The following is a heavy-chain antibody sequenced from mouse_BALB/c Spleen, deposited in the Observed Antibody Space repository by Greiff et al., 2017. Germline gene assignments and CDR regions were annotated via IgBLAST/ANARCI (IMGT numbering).Heavy chain of an antibody. J-gene: IGHJ3*01. CDR3: ASATMITAWFAY. CDR2: INPSTGYT. Sequence: QVQLQQSGAELAKPGASVKLSCKASGYTITSSCMHWVKQRPGQGLEWIGYINPSTGYTEYNQKFKDKATLTADKSSSTAYLQLSSLTSEDAAVYYCASATMITAWFAYWGHGALVTVSA. V-gene: IGHV1-7*01. CDR1: GYTITSSC. D-gene: IGHD2-4*01.